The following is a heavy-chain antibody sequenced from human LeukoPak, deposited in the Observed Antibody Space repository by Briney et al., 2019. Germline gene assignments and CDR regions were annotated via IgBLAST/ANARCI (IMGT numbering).Heavy chain of an antibody. CDR2: IYYSGST. CDR3: ASLGRLGGYWYGMDV. V-gene: IGHV4-59*12. CDR1: GGSISSYY. Sequence: SETLSLTCTVSGGSISSYYWSWIRQPPGKGLEWLGYIYYSGSTNYNPSLKSRVTMSVDTSKNQFSLKLSSVTAADTAVYYCASLGRLGGYWYGMDVWGQGTTVTVSS. J-gene: IGHJ6*02. D-gene: IGHD3-16*01.